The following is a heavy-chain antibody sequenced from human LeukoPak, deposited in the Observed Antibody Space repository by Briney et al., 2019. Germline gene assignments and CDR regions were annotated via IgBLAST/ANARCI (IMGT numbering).Heavy chain of an antibody. CDR3: AREVAAAGITVDY. D-gene: IGHD6-13*01. V-gene: IGHV3-74*01. Sequence: SGGSLRLSCAASGYTFSTYWMHWVRQVPGKGLVWVSRINEGGSSTSYAESVRGRFTISRDNAKNTLYLQMNSLRAEDTAVYYCAREVAAAGITVDYWGQGTLVTVSS. J-gene: IGHJ4*02. CDR1: GYTFSTYW. CDR2: INEGGSST.